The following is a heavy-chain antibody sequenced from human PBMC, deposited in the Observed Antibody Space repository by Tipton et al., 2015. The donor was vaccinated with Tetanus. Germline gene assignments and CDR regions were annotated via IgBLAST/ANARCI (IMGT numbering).Heavy chain of an antibody. D-gene: IGHD1-26*01. CDR2: IYYSGST. V-gene: IGHV4-31*03. Sequence: TLSLTCTVSGGSITSGGYYWSWIRQHPGKGLEWIGDIYYSGSTYYNPFLKSRVTISVDTSKNQFSLKLNSVTAADTAVYYCARDQARGARGWNYFDYWGQGTLVTVSS. CDR3: ARDQARGARGWNYFDY. CDR1: GGSITSGGYY. J-gene: IGHJ4*02.